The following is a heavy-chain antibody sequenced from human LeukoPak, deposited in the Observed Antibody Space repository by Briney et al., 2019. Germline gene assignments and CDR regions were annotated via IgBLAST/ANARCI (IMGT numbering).Heavy chain of an antibody. CDR2: IYYSGST. CDR3: ARAANAIYDY. Sequence: SETLSLTCTVSGGSISSYYWSWIRQPPGKGLEWIGYIYYSGSTNYNPSLKSRVTISVDTSKNQFSLKLSSVTAADTAVYYCARAANAIYDYWGQGTLVTVSS. V-gene: IGHV4-59*12. J-gene: IGHJ4*02. CDR1: GGSISSYY.